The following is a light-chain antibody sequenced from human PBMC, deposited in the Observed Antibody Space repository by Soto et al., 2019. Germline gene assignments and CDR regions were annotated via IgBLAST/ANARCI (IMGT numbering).Light chain of an antibody. V-gene: IGLV2-8*01. Sequence: QSALTQPPSAAGSPGQSVSISCTGTSSDVGGYNYVSWYQQHPGKAPKLMIYEVSKRPSGVPDRFSGSKSGNTASLTVSGLQAEDVADYYCSSYAGNNNFVVFGGGTKLTVL. CDR1: SSDVGGYNY. CDR3: SSYAGNNNFVV. CDR2: EVS. J-gene: IGLJ2*01.